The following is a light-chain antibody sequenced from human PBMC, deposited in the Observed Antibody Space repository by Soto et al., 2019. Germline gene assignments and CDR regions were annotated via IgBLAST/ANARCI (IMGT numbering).Light chain of an antibody. V-gene: IGLV2-14*01. CDR1: SSDVGGYNY. J-gene: IGLJ2*01. CDR3: SSYTSSSHVV. CDR2: DVS. Sequence: QSALTQPASESGSPGQSITISCTGTSSDVGGYNYVSWYQQHPGKAPKLMIYDVSNRPSGVSNRFSGSKSGNTASLTISGLQAEDEADYYCSSYTSSSHVVFGGGTKLTVL.